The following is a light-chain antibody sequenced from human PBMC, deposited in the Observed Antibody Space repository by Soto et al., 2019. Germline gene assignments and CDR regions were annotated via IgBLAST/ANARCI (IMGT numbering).Light chain of an antibody. J-gene: IGKJ1*01. CDR1: QNIDMY. CDR2: AAT. Sequence: DIQMTQSPSSLSASVGDTVTITCRASQNIDMYLNWYQQKPGKPPKLLISAATNLADGVPSRFGGSGSGTDVTLSVSSLQPEDFATYYCQQSYSLPDWTFGQGTKVDIK. CDR3: QQSYSLPDWT. V-gene: IGKV1-39*01.